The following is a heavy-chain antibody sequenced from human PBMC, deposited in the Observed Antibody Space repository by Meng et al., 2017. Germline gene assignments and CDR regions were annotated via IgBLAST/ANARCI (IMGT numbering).Heavy chain of an antibody. J-gene: IGHJ3*02. CDR3: ARWWRYCSGGSCYLGDAFDI. CDR2: ISGSGGST. Sequence: GGSLRLSCAASGFTFSSYAMSWVRQAPGKGLEWVSAISGSGGSTYYADSVKGRFTISRDNAKNTLYLQMNSLRAEDTAVYYCARWWRYCSGGSCYLGDAFDIWGQGTMVTVSS. V-gene: IGHV3-23*01. CDR1: GFTFSSYA. D-gene: IGHD2-15*01.